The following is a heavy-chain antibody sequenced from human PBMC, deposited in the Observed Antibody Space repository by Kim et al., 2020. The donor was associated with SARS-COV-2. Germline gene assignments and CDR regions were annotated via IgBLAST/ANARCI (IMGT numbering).Heavy chain of an antibody. CDR2: ISSNGGST. V-gene: IGHV3-64D*09. J-gene: IGHJ4*02. D-gene: IGHD2-2*01. Sequence: GGSLRLSCSASGFTFSSYAMHWVRQAPGKGLEYVSAISSNGGSTYYADSVKGRFTISRDNSKNTLYLQMSSLRAEDTAVYYCVKVAHCSSTSCYAQFDYWGQGTLVTVSS. CDR1: GFTFSSYA. CDR3: VKVAHCSSTSCYAQFDY.